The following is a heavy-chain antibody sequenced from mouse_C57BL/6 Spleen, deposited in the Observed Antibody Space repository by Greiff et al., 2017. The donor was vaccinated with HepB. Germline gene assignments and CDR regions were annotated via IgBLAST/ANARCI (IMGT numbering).Heavy chain of an antibody. J-gene: IGHJ4*01. V-gene: IGHV5-15*01. CDR1: GFTFSDYG. CDR2: ISNLAYSI. D-gene: IGHD2-5*01. CDR3: ASYSNYGAMDY. Sequence: EVMLVESGGGLVQPGGSLKLSCAASGFTFSDYGMAWVRQPPRKGPEWVAFISNLAYSIYYADTVTGRFTISRENAKNTLYLEMSSLRSEDTAMYYCASYSNYGAMDYWGQGTSVTVSS.